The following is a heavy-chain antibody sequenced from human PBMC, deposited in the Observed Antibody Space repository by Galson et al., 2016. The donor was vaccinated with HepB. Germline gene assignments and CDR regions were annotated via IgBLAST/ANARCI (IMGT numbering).Heavy chain of an antibody. CDR3: ARDNGYYYDRSGYPTQGYFDL. D-gene: IGHD3-22*01. CDR1: GGNFRNYA. J-gene: IGHJ2*01. Sequence: SVKVSCKASGGNFRNYAISWVRQAPGQGLEWMGGIIPMFGPANYAQKFQGRVTITADESTSTAYMELSSLRSEDTAVYYCARDNGYYYDRSGYPTQGYFDLWGRGTLVTVSS. CDR2: IIPMFGPA. V-gene: IGHV1-69*13.